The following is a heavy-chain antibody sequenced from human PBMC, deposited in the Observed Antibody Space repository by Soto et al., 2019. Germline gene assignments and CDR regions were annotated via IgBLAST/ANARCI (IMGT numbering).Heavy chain of an antibody. J-gene: IGHJ4*01. CDR3: ARGEQYSGRIFDY. D-gene: IGHD1-26*01. CDR2: TYYRSKWYY. CDR1: GDSVSSNSAG. V-gene: IGHV6-1*01. Sequence: SQTRSLTCVITGDSVSSNSAGWSWVRQSPSRVLEWLGRTYYRSKWYYEYAVSVRGRITINPDTSKNQYSLQLNSVTPEDTAVYFCARGEQYSGRIFDYWGKGTLVTVSS.